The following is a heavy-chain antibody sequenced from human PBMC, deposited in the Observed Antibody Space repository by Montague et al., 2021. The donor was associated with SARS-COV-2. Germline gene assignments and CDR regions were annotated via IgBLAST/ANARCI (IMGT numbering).Heavy chain of an antibody. CDR1: GFSFSTFW. CDR2: IKPDGRDK. V-gene: IGHV3-7*05. Sequence: SWRLSCDAYGFSFSTFWMTWVRQAPGKGLEWVASIKPDGRDKYYLESVKGRFTISRDNARNSLYLQLNNLRAEDTAVYYCARDPNWGAHWGQGNLVTVSS. J-gene: IGHJ4*02. CDR3: ARDPNWGAH. D-gene: IGHD7-27*01.